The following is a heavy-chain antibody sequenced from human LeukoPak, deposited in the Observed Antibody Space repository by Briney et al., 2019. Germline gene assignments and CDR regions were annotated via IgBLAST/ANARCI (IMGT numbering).Heavy chain of an antibody. V-gene: IGHV4-39*01. D-gene: IGHD5-24*01. CDR2: IYYSGST. CDR1: GGSISSSSYY. CDR3: ASPTPATSDFDY. Sequence: SETLSLTCTVSGGSISSSSYYWGWIRQPPGKGLEWIGSIYYSGSTYYNPSLKSRVTISVDTSKNQFSLKLSSVTAADTAVYYCASPTPATSDFDYWGQGTLVTVSS. J-gene: IGHJ4*02.